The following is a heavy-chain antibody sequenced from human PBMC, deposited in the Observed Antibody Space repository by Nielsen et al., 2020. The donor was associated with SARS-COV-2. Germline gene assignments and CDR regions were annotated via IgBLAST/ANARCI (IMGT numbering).Heavy chain of an antibody. J-gene: IGHJ4*02. CDR3: AKHEGED. Sequence: ETLSLTCAASGFTFSTYAMSWVRQAPGKGLEWVSGIIGGGGRTHYADSVEGRFTISRDNSRNTLYLEMNSLRADDTAVYYCAKHEGEDWGQGTLVTVSS. V-gene: IGHV3-23*01. CDR2: IIGGGGRT. CDR1: GFTFSTYA. D-gene: IGHD3-10*01.